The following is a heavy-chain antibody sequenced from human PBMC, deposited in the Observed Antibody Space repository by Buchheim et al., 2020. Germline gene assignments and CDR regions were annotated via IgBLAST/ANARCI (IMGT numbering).Heavy chain of an antibody. CDR1: GYTFTSYG. D-gene: IGHD2-15*01. Sequence: QVQLVQSGAEVKKPGASVKVSCKASGYTFTSYGISWVRQAPGQGLEWMGWISAYNGNTNYAQKLQGRVTMTTDTSTSTDYMELRSLRSDDTAVYYCARVLPGGFPYCSGGSCYWFDPWGQGTL. V-gene: IGHV1-18*01. J-gene: IGHJ5*02. CDR2: ISAYNGNT. CDR3: ARVLPGGFPYCSGGSCYWFDP.